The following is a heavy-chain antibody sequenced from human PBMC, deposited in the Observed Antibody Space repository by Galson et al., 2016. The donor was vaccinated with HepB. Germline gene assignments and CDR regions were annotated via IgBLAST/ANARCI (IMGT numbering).Heavy chain of an antibody. CDR1: GYTFTSYA. D-gene: IGHD1-7*01. Sequence: SVKVSCKASGYTFTSYAMHWVRQAPGQRLEWMGWINAGNGNTKYSQKFQGRVTITRDTSASTAYTKLSSLRSEDTAVYYCARGPGNYYFDYWGQGTLVTVSS. CDR2: INAGNGNT. CDR3: ARGPGNYYFDY. J-gene: IGHJ4*02. V-gene: IGHV1-3*01.